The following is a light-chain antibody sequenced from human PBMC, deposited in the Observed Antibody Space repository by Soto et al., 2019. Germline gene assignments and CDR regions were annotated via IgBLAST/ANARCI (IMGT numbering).Light chain of an antibody. V-gene: IGKV4-1*01. Sequence: DFVMTQSPDSLAVSLGERATINCKSSQSVLYSFDNNHYLAWYQQKAGQPPKLLIHWASTRESGVPDRFSGSGSETDFTLTISSLQAEDVAVYYCQQYYSTPHTFGQGTKLEIK. CDR2: WAS. CDR3: QQYYSTPHT. CDR1: QSVLYSFDNNHY. J-gene: IGKJ2*01.